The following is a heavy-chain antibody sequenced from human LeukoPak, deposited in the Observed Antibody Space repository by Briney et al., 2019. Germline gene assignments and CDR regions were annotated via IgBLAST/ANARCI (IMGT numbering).Heavy chain of an antibody. Sequence: GESLRISCKGSGYSFTTYWINWVRQMPGKGLEWRGGIDPSDSYTNYSPSFQGHVTISADKSISTAYLQWSSLKASDTATYYCARLVAPPYYFDYWGQGTLVTVSS. CDR3: ARLVAPPYYFDY. CDR2: IDPSDSYT. CDR1: GYSFTTYW. J-gene: IGHJ4*02. D-gene: IGHD2-21*01. V-gene: IGHV5-10-1*01.